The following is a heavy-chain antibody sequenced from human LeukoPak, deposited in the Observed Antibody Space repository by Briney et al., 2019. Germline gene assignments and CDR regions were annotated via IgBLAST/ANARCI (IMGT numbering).Heavy chain of an antibody. V-gene: IGHV1-18*01. CDR3: ARTYTARYYFDY. CDR1: GYTFTSYG. D-gene: IGHD4-11*01. Sequence: ASVKVSCKASGYTFTSYGISWVRQAPEQGLEWMGWISAYNGNTNYAQKLQGRVTMTTDTSTSTAYMELRSLRSDDTAVYYCARTYTARYYFDYWGQGTLVTVSS. J-gene: IGHJ4*02. CDR2: ISAYNGNT.